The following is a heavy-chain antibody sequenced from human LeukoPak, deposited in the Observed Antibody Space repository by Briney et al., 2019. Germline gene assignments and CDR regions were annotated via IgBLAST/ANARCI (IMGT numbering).Heavy chain of an antibody. Sequence: TGGSLRLSCVDSGFTFSSYRVSSVRQAPGTGLEWVANINQDGSEKNYVDSVKGRFTISRDNAKNSLCLQMNSLRAEDTAVYYCARDRGYSTSDGWRQRTMVTVSS. D-gene: IGHD5-18*01. V-gene: IGHV3-7*05. CDR1: GFTFSSYR. J-gene: IGHJ3*01. CDR2: INQDGSEK. CDR3: ARDRGYSTSDG.